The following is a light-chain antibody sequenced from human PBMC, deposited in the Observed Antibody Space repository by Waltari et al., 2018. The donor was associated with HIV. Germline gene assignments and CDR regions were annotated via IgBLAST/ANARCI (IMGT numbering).Light chain of an antibody. J-gene: IGLJ2*01. V-gene: IGLV1-44*01. CDR2: SND. CDR1: PSNIGSIS. CDR3: ATWDDTMSVV. Sequence: QSPLTQTPSMSGAPGQRVNISCSGGPSNIGSISVNWYRQLPGTAPKLLIYSNDQRPSSVPVRFSGSKSATSAFLVISGLQSDDEADYYCATWDDTMSVVFGGGTRLTVL.